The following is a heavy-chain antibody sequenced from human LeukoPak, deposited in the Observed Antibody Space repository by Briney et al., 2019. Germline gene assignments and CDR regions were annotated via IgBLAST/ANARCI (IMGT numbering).Heavy chain of an antibody. J-gene: IGHJ6*03. Sequence: GESLKISCKGSGYSFTSYWIGWVRQMPGKGLEWMGIIYPGDSDTRYSPSFQGQVTISADNSISTAYLQWSSLKASDTAMYYCARHARYYYDSSGYRYYYYYYMDVWGKGTTVTVSS. D-gene: IGHD3-22*01. V-gene: IGHV5-51*01. CDR3: ARHARYYYDSSGYRYYYYYYMDV. CDR1: GYSFTSYW. CDR2: IYPGDSDT.